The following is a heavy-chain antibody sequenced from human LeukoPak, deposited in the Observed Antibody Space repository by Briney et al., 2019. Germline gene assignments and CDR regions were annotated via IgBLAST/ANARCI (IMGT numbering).Heavy chain of an antibody. J-gene: IGHJ6*03. CDR3: ARVSSGSYFGYYYYMDV. CDR1: GFTFDDYG. CDR2: TNWKGGNS. V-gene: IGHV3-20*04. Sequence: GGSLRLSCAASGFTFDDYGMSWVRQGPGKGLEWVSGTNWKGGNSGYADAVKGRFTISRDNAKNTLYLQMNSLRAEDTAVYYCARVSSGSYFGYYYYMDVWGKGTTVTVSS. D-gene: IGHD1-26*01.